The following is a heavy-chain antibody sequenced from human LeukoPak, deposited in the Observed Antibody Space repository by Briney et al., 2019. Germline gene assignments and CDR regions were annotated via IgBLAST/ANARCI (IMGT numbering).Heavy chain of an antibody. CDR2: IFGSGGSP. CDR3: GKTTVGYSSGQKPAWPVDY. CDR1: GFTFGSHA. Sequence: GGSLRLSCEASGFTFGSHAMYWVRQAPGKGLEWVAGIFGSGGSPHYADPVKGRFTISRDNSRNTVYLQINSLRAEDTAVYYCGKTTVGYSSGQKPAWPVDYWGQGTLVAVSS. J-gene: IGHJ4*02. V-gene: IGHV3-23*01. D-gene: IGHD5-18*01.